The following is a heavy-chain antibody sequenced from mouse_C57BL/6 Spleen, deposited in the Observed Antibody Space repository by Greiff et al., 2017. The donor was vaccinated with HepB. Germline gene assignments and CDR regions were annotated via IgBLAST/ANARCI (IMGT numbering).Heavy chain of an antibody. CDR2: ISNGGGST. CDR3: ARRNWDGNFDY. D-gene: IGHD4-1*01. CDR1: GFTFSDYY. J-gene: IGHJ2*01. Sequence: EVQRVESGGGLVQPGGSLKLSCAASGFTFSDYYMYWVRQTPEKRLEWVAYISNGGGSTYYPDTVKGRFTISRDNAKNTLYLQMSRLKSEDTAMYYCARRNWDGNFDYWGQGTTLTVSS. V-gene: IGHV5-12*01.